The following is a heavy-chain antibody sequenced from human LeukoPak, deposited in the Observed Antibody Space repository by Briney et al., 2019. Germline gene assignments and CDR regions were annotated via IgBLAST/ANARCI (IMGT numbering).Heavy chain of an antibody. CDR3: ARGNYWRVFDI. J-gene: IGHJ3*02. Sequence: PSESLSLTRTVSGGSLRRHYWSWIREPPGKGLEWSEYIYYSASTNYNPSLKSRVTISVDTSKNQFSLKLSSVTAADTAVYYCARGNYWRVFDICGQGTMVTVSS. V-gene: IGHV4-59*11. CDR2: IYYSAST. D-gene: IGHD1-7*01. CDR1: GGSLRRHY.